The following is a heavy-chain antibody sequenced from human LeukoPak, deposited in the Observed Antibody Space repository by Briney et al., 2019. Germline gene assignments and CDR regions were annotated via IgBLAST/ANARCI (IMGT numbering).Heavy chain of an antibody. D-gene: IGHD3-22*01. CDR1: GYTFTSYG. CDR2: ISAYNGNT. CDR3: ARSIAWGMIVVVPYYFDY. V-gene: IGHV1-18*01. Sequence: ASVKVSCKASGYTFTSYGISWVRQAPGQGLEWMGWISAYNGNTNYAQKPQGRVTMTTDTSTSTAYMELRSLRSDDTAVYYCARSIAWGMIVVVPYYFDYWGQGTLVTVSS. J-gene: IGHJ4*02.